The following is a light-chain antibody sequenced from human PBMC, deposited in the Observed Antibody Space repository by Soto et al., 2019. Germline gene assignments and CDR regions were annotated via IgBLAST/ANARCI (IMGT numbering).Light chain of an antibody. CDR1: ESISNW. CDR2: DAS. CDR3: QQYKSYSYT. J-gene: IGKJ2*01. Sequence: DIQMTQSPSILSASVGDRVAITCRASESISNWLAWYQQKPGKAPKVLIYDASRLQSGVPERFSGSGSGTEFTLTISILQADDIATYYCQQYKSYSYTFGQGTNLEI. V-gene: IGKV1-5*01.